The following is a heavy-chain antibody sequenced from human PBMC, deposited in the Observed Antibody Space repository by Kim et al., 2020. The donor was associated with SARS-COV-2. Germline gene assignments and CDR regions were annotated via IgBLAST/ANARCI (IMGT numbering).Heavy chain of an antibody. CDR1: GGSISSYY. Sequence: SETLSLTCTVSGGSISSYYWSWIRQPPGKGLEWIGYIYYSGSTNYNPSLKSRVTISVDTSKNQFSLKLSSVTAADTAVYYCAREGQEYYYDSSGPFDIWGQGTMVTVSS. V-gene: IGHV4-59*13. CDR3: AREGQEYYYDSSGPFDI. J-gene: IGHJ3*02. CDR2: IYYSGST. D-gene: IGHD3-22*01.